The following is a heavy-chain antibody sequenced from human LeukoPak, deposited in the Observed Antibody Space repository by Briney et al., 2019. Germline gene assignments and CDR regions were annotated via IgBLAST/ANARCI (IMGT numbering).Heavy chain of an antibody. V-gene: IGHV3-23*01. CDR1: GFTFSNYA. D-gene: IGHD3-10*01. J-gene: IGHJ5*02. CDR3: AKDAAGVRGPIGFDP. CDR2: ISGSGATT. Sequence: PGGSLRLSCAASGFTFSNYAMTWVRQAPGMGLDWVAGISGSGATTNYADSVKGRFTISRDNSQNTLYLEMNGLRAEDTAVYYCAKDAAGVRGPIGFDPWGQGTLVTVST.